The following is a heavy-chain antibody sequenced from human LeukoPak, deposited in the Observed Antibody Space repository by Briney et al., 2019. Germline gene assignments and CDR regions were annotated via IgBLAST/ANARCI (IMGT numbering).Heavy chain of an antibody. J-gene: IGHJ4*02. V-gene: IGHV3-53*01. CDR3: ATGGRSGMAFDF. CDR1: GLIATSNY. CDR2: IYGGGNT. Sequence: PGGSLRLSCSFSGLIATSNYMAWVRQAPGKGLQWISFIYGGGNTLYADSVMGRFSISRDNSKSTLNLQMSSLRVEDTAVYYCATGGRSGMAFDFWGQGTLVAVSS. D-gene: IGHD5-24*01.